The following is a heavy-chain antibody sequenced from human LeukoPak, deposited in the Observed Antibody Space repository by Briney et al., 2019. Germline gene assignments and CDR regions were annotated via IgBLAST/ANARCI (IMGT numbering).Heavy chain of an antibody. J-gene: IGHJ4*02. CDR1: GFTFHNYA. Sequence: GGSLRLSCAASGFTFHNYAMHWVRQAPGKGLEWVSLIKGNGDTTYNADSVKGRFTISRDNSKNSLYLQINSLRTEDTVLYYCAKDIGSGWSFDYWGQGTLVTVSS. CDR2: IKGNGDTT. CDR3: AKDIGSGWSFDY. D-gene: IGHD6-19*01. V-gene: IGHV3-43*02.